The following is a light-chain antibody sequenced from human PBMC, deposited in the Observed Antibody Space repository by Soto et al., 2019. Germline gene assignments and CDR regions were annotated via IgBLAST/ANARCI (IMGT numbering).Light chain of an antibody. J-gene: IGKJ1*01. Sequence: IVMTQSPSTLSVSPGEGVTLSCRASQSVLSHLAWYHQKPGQPPRLLIYGASTRATGFPARLSGSGYGTDVTITISSMQSEDFEVYYCQQYNNWPWTFGQGTKVDIK. CDR3: QQYNNWPWT. V-gene: IGKV3-15*01. CDR1: QSVLSH. CDR2: GAS.